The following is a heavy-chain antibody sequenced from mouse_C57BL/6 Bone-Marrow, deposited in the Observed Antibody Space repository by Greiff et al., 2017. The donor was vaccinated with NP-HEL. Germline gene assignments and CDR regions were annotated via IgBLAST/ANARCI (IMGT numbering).Heavy chain of an antibody. J-gene: IGHJ2*01. CDR1: GFNIKDDY. CDR3: TYYGNYVLFDY. CDR2: IDPENGDT. Sequence: VQLKDSGAELVRPGASVKLSCTASGFNIKDDYMHWVKQRPEQGLEWIGWIDPENGDTEYASKFQGKATITADTSSNTAYLQLSSLTSEDTAVYYWTYYGNYVLFDYWGQGTTLTVSS. D-gene: IGHD2-1*01. V-gene: IGHV14-4*01.